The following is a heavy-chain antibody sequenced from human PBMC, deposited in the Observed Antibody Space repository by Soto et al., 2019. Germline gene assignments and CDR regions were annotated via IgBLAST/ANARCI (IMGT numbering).Heavy chain of an antibody. J-gene: IGHJ5*02. Sequence: SETLSLTCTVSGGSISSGGYYWSWIRQHPGKGLGWIGYIYYSGSTYYNPSLKSRVTISVDTSKNQFSLKLSSVTAADTAVYYCARAGGDCSSTSCYNWFDPWGQGTLVTVSS. CDR3: ARAGGDCSSTSCYNWFDP. CDR1: GGSISSGGYY. CDR2: IYYSGST. V-gene: IGHV4-31*03. D-gene: IGHD2-2*01.